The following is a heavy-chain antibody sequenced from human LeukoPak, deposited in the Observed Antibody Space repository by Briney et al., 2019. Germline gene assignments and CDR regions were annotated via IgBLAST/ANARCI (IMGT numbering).Heavy chain of an antibody. D-gene: IGHD5-24*01. J-gene: IGHJ1*01. V-gene: IGHV3-21*01. CDR3: AREVFGRRWLQSPYFQH. CDR2: ISSSSSYI. CDR1: GFTFSSYS. Sequence: GGSLRLSCAASGFTFSSYSMDWVRQAPGKGLEWVSSISSSSSYIYYADSEKGRFTISRDNAKNSLYLQMNSLRAEDTAVYYCAREVFGRRWLQSPYFQHWGQGTLVTVSS.